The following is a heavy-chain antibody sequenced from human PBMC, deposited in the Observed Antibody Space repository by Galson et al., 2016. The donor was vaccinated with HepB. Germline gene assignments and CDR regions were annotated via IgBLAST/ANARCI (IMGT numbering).Heavy chain of an antibody. CDR2: VFWNNDK. J-gene: IGHJ5*02. Sequence: PALVKPTQTLTLTCTFSGFSLTTSGVGVGWIRQPTGKAREWLAVVFWNNDKQYSPSLRSRLTVTKETSKNQGFLTMTNVDPVDTGTYYCAHKQWNTYYVNYFDPWGQGTQVTVSS. CDR3: AHKQWNTYYVNYFDP. CDR1: GFSLTTSGVG. D-gene: IGHD1/OR15-1a*01. V-gene: IGHV2-5*01.